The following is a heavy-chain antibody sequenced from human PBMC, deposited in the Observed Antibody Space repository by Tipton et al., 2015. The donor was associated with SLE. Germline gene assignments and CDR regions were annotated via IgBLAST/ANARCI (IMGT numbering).Heavy chain of an antibody. Sequence: SLRLSCAASGFAVSSNYMSWVRQAPGKGLEWVSVIYSGGSTYYADSVKGRFTISRDNAKNSLYLQMNSLRAEDTAVYYCARDQGGLIDYWGQGTLVTVSS. CDR3: ARDQGGLIDY. CDR2: IYSGGST. CDR1: GFAVSSNY. J-gene: IGHJ4*02. D-gene: IGHD3-16*01. V-gene: IGHV3-53*01.